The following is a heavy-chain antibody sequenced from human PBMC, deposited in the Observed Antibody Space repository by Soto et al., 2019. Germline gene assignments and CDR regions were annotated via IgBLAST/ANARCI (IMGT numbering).Heavy chain of an antibody. V-gene: IGHV1-8*01. CDR3: ARAAEVSYYDFWSGYYTGMHY. J-gene: IGHJ4*02. CDR2: MNPNSGNT. Sequence: QVQLVQSGAEVKKPGASVKVSCKASGYTFTSYDINWVRQATGQGLEWMGWMNPNSGNTGYAQKFQGRVTMTRNTSISTAYIELSSLRSEDTAVYYCARAAEVSYYDFWSGYYTGMHYWGQGTLVTVSS. D-gene: IGHD3-3*01. CDR1: GYTFTSYD.